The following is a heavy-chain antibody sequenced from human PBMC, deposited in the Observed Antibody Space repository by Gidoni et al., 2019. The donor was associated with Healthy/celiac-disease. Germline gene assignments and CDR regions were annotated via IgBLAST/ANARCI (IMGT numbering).Heavy chain of an antibody. Sequence: QVQLVQSGAEVKKPGSSEKVSCKASGGSFSSYAISWVRQAPGQGLEWMGGIIPIFGTANYAQKFQGRVTITADKSTSTAYMELSSLRSEDTAVYYCARDYDYVWGSYRSNGMDVWGQGTTVTVSS. D-gene: IGHD3-16*02. J-gene: IGHJ6*02. CDR3: ARDYDYVWGSYRSNGMDV. CDR1: GGSFSSYA. V-gene: IGHV1-69*06. CDR2: IIPIFGTA.